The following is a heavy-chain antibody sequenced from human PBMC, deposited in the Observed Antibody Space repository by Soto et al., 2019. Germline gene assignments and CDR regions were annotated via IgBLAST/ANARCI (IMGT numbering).Heavy chain of an antibody. CDR1: GFTFSSYG. V-gene: IGHV3-30*03. CDR2: ISYDGSNK. CDR3: AIPPGPYYYYGMDV. J-gene: IGHJ6*02. Sequence: PGGSLRLSCAASGFTFSSYGMHWVRQAPGKGLEWVAVISYDGSNKYYADSVKGRFTISRDNSKNTLYLQMNSLRAEDTAVYYCAIPPGPYYYYGMDVWGQGTTVTVSS.